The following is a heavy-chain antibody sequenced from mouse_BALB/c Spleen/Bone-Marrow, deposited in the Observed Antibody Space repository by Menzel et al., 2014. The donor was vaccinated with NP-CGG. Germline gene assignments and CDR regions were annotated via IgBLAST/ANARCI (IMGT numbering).Heavy chain of an antibody. CDR2: IDPANGNT. V-gene: IGHV14-3*02. CDR3: ANYYYGSSLFAY. J-gene: IGHJ3*01. CDR1: GFNIKDTY. D-gene: IGHD1-1*01. Sequence: VQLKQSGAELVKPGASVKLSCTASGFNIKDTYMHWVKQRPEQGLEWIGRIDPANGNTKYDPKFQGKATITADTSSNPAYLQLSSLTSEDNAVYYCANYYYGSSLFAYWGQGTLVTVSA.